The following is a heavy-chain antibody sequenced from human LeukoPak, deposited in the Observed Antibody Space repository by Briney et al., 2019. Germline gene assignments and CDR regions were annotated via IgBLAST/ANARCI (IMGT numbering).Heavy chain of an antibody. J-gene: IGHJ2*01. Sequence: GGSLRLSCAASGFTFSNYWMSWVRQAPGKGLEWVANIKQDESEKFYVDSVKGRFTISRDNAKNSLYLQMNSLRAEDTAVYYCARETCSSTSCYPGSWYFDLWGRGTLVTVSS. CDR2: IKQDESEK. V-gene: IGHV3-7*01. D-gene: IGHD2-2*01. CDR3: ARETCSSTSCYPGSWYFDL. CDR1: GFTFSNYW.